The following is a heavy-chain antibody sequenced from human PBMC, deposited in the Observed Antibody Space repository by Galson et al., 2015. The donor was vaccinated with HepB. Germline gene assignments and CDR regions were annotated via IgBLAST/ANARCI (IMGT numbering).Heavy chain of an antibody. D-gene: IGHD3-10*01. CDR2: IWYDGSNK. CDR3: ARKNRFGELLPDAFDI. V-gene: IGHV3-33*01. CDR1: GFTFSSYG. J-gene: IGHJ3*02. Sequence: SLRLSCAASGFTFSSYGMHWVRQAPGKGLEWVAVIWYDGSNKYYADSVKGRFTISRDNSKNTLYLQMNSLRAEDTAVYYCARKNRFGELLPDAFDIWGQGTMVTVSS.